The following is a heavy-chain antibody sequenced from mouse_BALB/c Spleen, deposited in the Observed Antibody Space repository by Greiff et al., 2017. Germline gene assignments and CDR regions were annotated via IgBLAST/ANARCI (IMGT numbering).Heavy chain of an antibody. J-gene: IGHJ2*01. CDR1: GYSFTGYF. V-gene: IGHV1-20*02. CDR3: ARNYRYDGGFGN. D-gene: IGHD2-14*01. CDR2: INPYNGDT. Sequence: VQLKQSGPELVKPGASVKISCKASGYSFTGYFMNWVMQSHGKSLEWIGRINPYNGDTFYNQKFKGKATLTVDKSSSTAHMELRSLASEDYAVYYCARNYRYDGGFGNWGQGTTLTVAS.